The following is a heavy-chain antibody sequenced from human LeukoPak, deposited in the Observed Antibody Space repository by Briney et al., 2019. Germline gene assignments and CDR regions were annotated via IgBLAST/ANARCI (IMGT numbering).Heavy chain of an antibody. J-gene: IGHJ4*02. D-gene: IGHD3-9*01. CDR3: ARGYYDILTGYRAHDY. CDR2: INPSGGST. V-gene: IGHV1-46*01. CDR1: GYTFTSYY. Sequence: GASVTVSCKASGYTFTSYYMHWVRQAPGQGLEWMGIINPSGGSTSYAQKFQGRVTMTRDTSTSTVYMELSSLRSGDTAVYYCARGYYDILTGYRAHDYWGQGTLVTVSS.